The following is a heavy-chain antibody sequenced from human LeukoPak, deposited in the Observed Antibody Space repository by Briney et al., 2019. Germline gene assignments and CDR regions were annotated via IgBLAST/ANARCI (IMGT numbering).Heavy chain of an antibody. D-gene: IGHD1-26*01. CDR2: FDPEDGET. Sequence: ASVKVSCKVSGYTLTELSMHWVRQAPGKGLEWMGGFDPEDGETIYAQKFQGRVTITADKSTSTVYMELSSLRSEDTAVYYCARDPSFGSGSYRFDYWGQGTLVTVSS. CDR1: GYTLTELS. CDR3: ARDPSFGSGSYRFDY. J-gene: IGHJ4*02. V-gene: IGHV1-24*01.